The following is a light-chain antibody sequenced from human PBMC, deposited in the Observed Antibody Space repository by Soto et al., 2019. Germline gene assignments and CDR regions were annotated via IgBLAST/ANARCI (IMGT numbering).Light chain of an antibody. CDR3: QQYYSTPWA. CDR1: QSVLHRSNSRNY. Sequence: DIVMTQSPEYLAVSLGERATINCKSSQSVLHRSNSRNYLAWYQQKPGQPPKLRTYWASHRESGVPDRFSGSGSGTDFTLTISSLQAEDVAVYYCQQYYSTPWAFVQGTKVEI. J-gene: IGKJ1*01. CDR2: WAS. V-gene: IGKV4-1*01.